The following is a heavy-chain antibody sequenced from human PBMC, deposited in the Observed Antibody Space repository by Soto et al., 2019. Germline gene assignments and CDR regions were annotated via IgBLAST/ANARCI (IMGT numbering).Heavy chain of an antibody. J-gene: IGHJ2*01. D-gene: IGHD3-9*01. V-gene: IGHV4-34*01. CDR1: GGSFSGYY. CDR3: ARESHDILTGPPWVWYFDL. Sequence: QVQLQQWGAGPLRPLETLSLTCGVSGGSFSGYYWAWIRQSPGKGLEWIGEINDRGSINYNPSLKSRVSISVDTSQNHYSLNLRSVTAADTVVYYCARESHDILTGPPWVWYFDLWGRGTLVTVSS. CDR2: INDRGSI.